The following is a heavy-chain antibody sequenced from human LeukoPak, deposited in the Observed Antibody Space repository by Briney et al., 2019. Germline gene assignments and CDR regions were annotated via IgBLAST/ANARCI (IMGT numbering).Heavy chain of an antibody. V-gene: IGHV3-7*04. CDR1: GFTFSTYW. CDR2: IKHDGSEK. CDR3: ARVYCSGGSCYPYFDY. Sequence: GGSLRLSCAASGFTFSTYWMSWVRQAPGKGLEWVANIKHDGSEKYSVDSAKGRFTISRDNAKNSLYLQMNSLRAEDTAVYYCARVYCSGGSCYPYFDYWGQGTLVTVSS. D-gene: IGHD2-15*01. J-gene: IGHJ4*02.